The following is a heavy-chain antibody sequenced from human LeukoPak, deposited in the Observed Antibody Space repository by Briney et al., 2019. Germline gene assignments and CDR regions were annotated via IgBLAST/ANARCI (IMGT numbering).Heavy chain of an antibody. V-gene: IGHV4-61*08. Sequence: SETLSLTCTVSGGSISSGGYYWSWIRQPPAKGLEWLAYINYSGRTNYNPSLRSRLTISVDTSRNQFSLNLNSVTAADTAVYYCASSSSSWSDHFDYWGQGTLVTVSS. CDR3: ASSSSSWSDHFDY. CDR2: INYSGRT. J-gene: IGHJ4*02. D-gene: IGHD6-13*01. CDR1: GGSISSGGYY.